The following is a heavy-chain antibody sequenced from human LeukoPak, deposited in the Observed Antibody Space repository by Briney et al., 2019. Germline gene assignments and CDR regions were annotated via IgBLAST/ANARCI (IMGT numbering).Heavy chain of an antibody. CDR2: INRDGSST. Sequence: PGGSLRLSCAASGFTFSSYWMHWVRQAPGKGLVWVSRINRDGSSTSYADSVKGRFTISRDNAKNSLYLQMSSLRAEDTAVYYCARDYASDYWGQGTLVTVSS. CDR1: GFTFSSYW. V-gene: IGHV3-74*01. D-gene: IGHD3-10*01. J-gene: IGHJ4*02. CDR3: ARDYASDY.